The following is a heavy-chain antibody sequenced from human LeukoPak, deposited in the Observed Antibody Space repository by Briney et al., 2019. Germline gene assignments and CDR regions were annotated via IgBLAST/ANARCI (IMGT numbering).Heavy chain of an antibody. J-gene: IGHJ4*02. CDR3: ARKSSRYSPFDY. CDR2: IYYSGST. V-gene: IGHV4-34*09. D-gene: IGHD5-12*01. Sequence: SKTLSLTCAVYGGSFSGYYWSWIRQPPGKGLEWIGYIYYSGSTYYNPSLKSRVTISVDTSKNQFSLKLSSVTAADTAVYYCARKSSRYSPFDYWGQGTLVTVSS. CDR1: GGSFSGYY.